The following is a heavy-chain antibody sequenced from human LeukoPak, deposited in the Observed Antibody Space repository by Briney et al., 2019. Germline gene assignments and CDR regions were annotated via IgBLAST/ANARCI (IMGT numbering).Heavy chain of an antibody. V-gene: IGHV3-43*02. J-gene: IGHJ4*02. CDR1: GLNIHDSA. CDR3: AKESGKFDY. CDR2: ISADGGST. Sequence: PGGSLTLSCVASGLNIHDSAMHWVRHAPHHGLELVSLISADGGSTFYADSVKGRFRISRDNSKNSLYLQMNSLRSEDTAMYYCAKESGKFDYWGQGTLVAVSS.